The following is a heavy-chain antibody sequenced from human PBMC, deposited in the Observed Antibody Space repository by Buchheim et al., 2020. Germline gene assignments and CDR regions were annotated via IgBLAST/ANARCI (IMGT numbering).Heavy chain of an antibody. CDR3: ARGVLWFGDQLVGMDV. CDR2: IYYSGST. Sequence: QVQLQESGPGLVKPSETLSLTCTVSGGSISSYYWSWIRQPPGKGLEWIGYIYYSGSTNYNPSLKSRVTISVDTSKNQFSLKLSSVTAADTAVYYCARGVLWFGDQLVGMDVWGQGTT. CDR1: GGSISSYY. J-gene: IGHJ6*02. V-gene: IGHV4-59*01. D-gene: IGHD3-10*01.